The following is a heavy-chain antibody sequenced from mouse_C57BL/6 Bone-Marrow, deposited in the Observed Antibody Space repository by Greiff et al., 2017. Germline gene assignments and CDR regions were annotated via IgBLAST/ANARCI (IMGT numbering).Heavy chain of an antibody. D-gene: IGHD1-1*01. Sequence: VQLQQPGTELVKPGASVKLSCKASGYTFTSYWMHWVKQRPGQGLEWIGNINPSNGGTNYNEKFKSKATLTVDKSSSTAYMQLSSLTSEDAAVYYCAREITTGVPWFDYWGQGTTLTVSA. CDR2: INPSNGGT. J-gene: IGHJ2*01. CDR3: AREITTGVPWFDY. V-gene: IGHV1-53*01. CDR1: GYTFTSYW.